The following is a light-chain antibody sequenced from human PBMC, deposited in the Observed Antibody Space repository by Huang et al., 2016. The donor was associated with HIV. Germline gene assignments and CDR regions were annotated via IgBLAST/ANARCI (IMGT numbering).Light chain of an antibody. CDR2: LGC. CDR3: MQALQTPV. Sequence: DAVVTQSPLSLPVTPGGPASISCRSSQSLLHSNGYNHLDWYVQKPGQSPHILIYLGCHRAAGVPDRFSGSGSGTAFTLKISRVEAEDVGVYYCMQALQTPVFGPGTKVDIK. V-gene: IGKV2-28*01. CDR1: QSLLHSNGYNH. J-gene: IGKJ3*01.